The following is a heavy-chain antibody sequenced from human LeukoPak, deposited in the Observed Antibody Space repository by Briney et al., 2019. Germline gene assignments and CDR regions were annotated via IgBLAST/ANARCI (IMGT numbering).Heavy chain of an antibody. J-gene: IGHJ4*02. CDR2: INHSGST. CDR3: ARDQGIAAAGTSFLDY. V-gene: IGHV4-34*01. Sequence: SETLSLTCAVYGGSFSGYYWSWIRQPPGKGLEWIGEINHSGSTNYNPSLKSRVTISVDTSKNQFSLKLSSVTAADTAVYYCARDQGIAAAGTSFLDYWGQGTRVTVSS. CDR1: GGSFSGYY. D-gene: IGHD6-13*01.